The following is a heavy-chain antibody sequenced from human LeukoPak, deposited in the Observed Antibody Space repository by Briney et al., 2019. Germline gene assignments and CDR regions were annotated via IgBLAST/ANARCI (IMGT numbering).Heavy chain of an antibody. D-gene: IGHD3-22*01. J-gene: IGHJ6*02. V-gene: IGHV3-53*01. CDR1: GFIFDDYA. CDR2: IYSGGST. CDR3: ASQSPRVVITLYYYYGMDV. Sequence: PGGSLRLSCVASGFIFDDYAIHWVRQAPGKGLEWVSVIYSGGSTYYADSVKGRFTISRDNSKNTLYLQMNSLRAEDTAVYYCASQSPRVVITLYYYYGMDVWGQGTTVTVSS.